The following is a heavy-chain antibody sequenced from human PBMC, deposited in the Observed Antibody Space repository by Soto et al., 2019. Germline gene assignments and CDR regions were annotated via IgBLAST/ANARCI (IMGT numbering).Heavy chain of an antibody. D-gene: IGHD3-10*01. CDR3: ARGTMVRGVISNYYGMDV. CDR1: GFTFSSYG. V-gene: IGHV3-33*01. J-gene: IGHJ6*02. CDR2: IWYDGSNK. Sequence: QVQLVESGGGVVQPGRSLRLSCAASGFTFSSYGMHWVRQAPGKGLEWVAVIWYDGSNKYYADSVKGRFTISRDNSKNTLYLQMNSLRAEDTAVYYCARGTMVRGVISNYYGMDVWGQGTTVTVSS.